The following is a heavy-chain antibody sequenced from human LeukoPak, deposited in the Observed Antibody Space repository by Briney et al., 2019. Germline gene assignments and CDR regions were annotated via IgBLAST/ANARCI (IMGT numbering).Heavy chain of an antibody. Sequence: PWMSLTLSCAASGFTFSSYAMQRVRQAPGKGLEWVAVISYDGSNKYYADSVKGRFTISGDNSKNTLYLQMNSLRAEDTAVYYCASVRGPYYFDYWGQGTLVTVSS. D-gene: IGHD3-10*01. J-gene: IGHJ4*02. CDR3: ASVRGPYYFDY. CDR2: ISYDGSNK. V-gene: IGHV3-30*04. CDR1: GFTFSSYA.